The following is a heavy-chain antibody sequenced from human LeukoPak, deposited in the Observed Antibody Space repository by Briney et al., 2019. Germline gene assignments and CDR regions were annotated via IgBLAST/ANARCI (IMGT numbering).Heavy chain of an antibody. CDR1: GFTFSTSW. D-gene: IGHD5-24*01. CDR3: ARMRDGYMGRYYFDY. CDR2: INDDGSTI. J-gene: IGHJ4*02. V-gene: IGHV3-74*01. Sequence: GGSLRLSCAGSGFTFSTSWVHWVRQAPGKALVWVSRINDDGSTINYADSVKGRFTISRDNAKNSLYLQMNSLRAEDTAVYYCARMRDGYMGRYYFDYWGQGTLVTVSS.